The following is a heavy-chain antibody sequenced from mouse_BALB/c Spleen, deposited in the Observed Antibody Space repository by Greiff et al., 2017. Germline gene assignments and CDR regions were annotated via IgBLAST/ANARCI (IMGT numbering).Heavy chain of an antibody. Sequence: EVQLQESGAELVKPGASVKLSCTASGFNIKDTYMHWVKQRPEQGLEWIGRIDPANGNTKYDPKFQGKATITADTSSNTAYLQLSSLTSEDTAVYYCARSKFQRSAWFAYWGQGTLVTVSA. D-gene: IGHD1-1*01. CDR3: ARSKFQRSAWFAY. V-gene: IGHV14-3*02. CDR1: GFNIKDTY. J-gene: IGHJ3*01. CDR2: IDPANGNT.